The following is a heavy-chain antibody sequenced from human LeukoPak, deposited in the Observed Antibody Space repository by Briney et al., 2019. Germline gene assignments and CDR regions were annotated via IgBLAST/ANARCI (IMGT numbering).Heavy chain of an antibody. D-gene: IGHD6-13*01. V-gene: IGHV4-61*01. CDR1: GGSISSSSYY. J-gene: IGHJ4*02. CDR3: ARGRYSSSWYPNDY. Sequence: SETLSLTCTVSGGSISSSSYYWSWLRQPPGKGLEWIGYIYYSGSTNYNPSLKSRVTISVDTSKNQFSLKLSSVTAADTAVYYCARGRYSSSWYPNDYWGQGTLVTVSS. CDR2: IYYSGST.